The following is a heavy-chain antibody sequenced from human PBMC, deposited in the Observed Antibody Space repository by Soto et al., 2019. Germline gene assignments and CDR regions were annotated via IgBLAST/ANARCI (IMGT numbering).Heavy chain of an antibody. CDR2: IYYSGST. CDR1: GDSISSGNYY. CDR3: ARLYTYGYYYFDY. J-gene: IGHJ4*02. V-gene: IGHV4-31*03. D-gene: IGHD5-18*01. Sequence: SETLSLTCTVSGDSISSGNYYWSWIRQHPGKGLEWIGYIYYSGSTYYNPSLKSRVTISVDTSKNQFSLKLSSVTAADTAVYYCARLYTYGYYYFDYWGQGTLVTVSS.